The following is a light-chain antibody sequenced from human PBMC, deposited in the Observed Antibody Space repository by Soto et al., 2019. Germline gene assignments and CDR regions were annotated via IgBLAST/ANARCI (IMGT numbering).Light chain of an antibody. J-gene: IGLJ1*01. CDR3: SSYTSSNTLV. V-gene: IGLV2-14*03. CDR2: DVS. CDR1: SSDVGGYNY. Sequence: QSVLTQPASVSGSPGQSITISCTGTSSDVGGYNYVSWYQQHPGKAPKLIIYDVSSRPSGVSNRFSGSKSGNTASLTISGLQTEDEADYYCSSYTSSNTLVFGTGTKLTVL.